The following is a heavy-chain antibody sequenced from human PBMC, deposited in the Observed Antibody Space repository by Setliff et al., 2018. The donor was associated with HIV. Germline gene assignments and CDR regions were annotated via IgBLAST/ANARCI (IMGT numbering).Heavy chain of an antibody. V-gene: IGHV5-51*01. CDR3: ATARPGGSPTLDFDY. CDR2: INPRDSDA. CDR1: GYTFTTRW. Sequence: GESLKISCKASGYTFTTRWIGWVRQMPGKGLEWMGIINPRDSDARYSPALQGHFTFSADQSITTAYLQWSSLKASDTAMYFCATARPGGSPTLDFDYCGQGTLVTVSS. D-gene: IGHD1-26*01. J-gene: IGHJ4*02.